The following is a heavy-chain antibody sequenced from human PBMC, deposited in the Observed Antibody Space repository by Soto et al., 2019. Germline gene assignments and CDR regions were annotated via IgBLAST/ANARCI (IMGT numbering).Heavy chain of an antibody. CDR2: ISYDGSYK. J-gene: IGHJ3*02. CDR3: AKWNGAFDI. CDR1: GFTFSSYG. V-gene: IGHV3-30*18. Sequence: PGGSLRLSCAASGFTFSSYGMHWVRQAPGKGLEWVAVISYDGSYKYYADSVKGRFTISRDNSKNTLYLQMNSLRAEDTAVYYCAKWNGAFDIWGQGTMVTVSS. D-gene: IGHD1-1*01.